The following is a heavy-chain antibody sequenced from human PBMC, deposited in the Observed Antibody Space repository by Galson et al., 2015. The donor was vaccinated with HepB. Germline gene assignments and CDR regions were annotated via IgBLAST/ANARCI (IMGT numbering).Heavy chain of an antibody. CDR3: VRDRGYCVNGVCQGPQYDY. Sequence: SLRLSCAASGFTFRSHWMHWVRQGPGKGLEWVPRVDWDGTSADYADSVKGRFTISRDNARETVSLQMSSLRAEDTGIYYCVRDRGYCVNGVCQGPQYDYWGQGTLVTVSS. V-gene: IGHV3-74*01. CDR1: GFTFRSHW. D-gene: IGHD5/OR15-5a*01. CDR2: VDWDGTSA. J-gene: IGHJ4*02.